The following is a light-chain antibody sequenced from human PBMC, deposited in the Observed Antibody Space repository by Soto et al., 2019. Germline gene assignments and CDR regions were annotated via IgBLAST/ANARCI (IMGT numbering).Light chain of an antibody. CDR3: QQYVNLPLT. CDR2: EAS. J-gene: IGKJ4*01. V-gene: IGKV1-33*01. CDR1: QDITNY. Sequence: DIQMTQSPSSLSASVGDRVTITCQASQDITNYLNWYQQKPWKAPKRLIYEASSLETGVPSRFSGGGSGAHFTFTISSLQPEDFATYYCQQYVNLPLTFGGGTKVEVK.